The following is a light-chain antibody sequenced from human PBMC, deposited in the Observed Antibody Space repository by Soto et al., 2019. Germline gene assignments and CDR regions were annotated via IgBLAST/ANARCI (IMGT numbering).Light chain of an antibody. V-gene: IGKV3D-15*01. Sequence: EIVMTQSPVTLSVSPGESATLSCRASQSVSTTLGWYQQKPGQAPRLLIYGASTRATGIPDRFSGSGSGTEFTLTISSLQSEDSALYYCQQYNDWPRITFGQGTRLEIK. CDR3: QQYNDWPRIT. CDR1: QSVSTT. CDR2: GAS. J-gene: IGKJ5*01.